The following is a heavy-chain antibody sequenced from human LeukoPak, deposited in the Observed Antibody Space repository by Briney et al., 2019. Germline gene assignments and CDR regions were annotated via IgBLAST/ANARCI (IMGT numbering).Heavy chain of an antibody. V-gene: IGHV3-21*01. J-gene: IGHJ3*02. CDR2: ISTSSNYI. D-gene: IGHD6-19*01. CDR3: ARGEDSSGWRVAAFDI. Sequence: GGSLRLSCAASGFTFSSYWMNWVRQAPGKGLEWVSSISTSSNYIYYADSVKGRFTISRDNAKNSLYLQMNSLRAADTALYYCARGEDSSGWRVAAFDIWGQGTVVTVSS. CDR1: GFTFSSYW.